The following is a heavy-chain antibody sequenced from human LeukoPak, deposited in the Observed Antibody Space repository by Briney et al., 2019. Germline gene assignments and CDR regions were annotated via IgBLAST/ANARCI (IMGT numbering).Heavy chain of an antibody. D-gene: IGHD1-14*01. V-gene: IGHV3-13*01. CDR3: ARYSSGSALDI. J-gene: IGHJ3*02. CDR1: GFIISTND. Sequence: GGSLRLSCAASGFIISTNDMHWVRQATGKGLEWVSAIGIAGDTYYAGSVKGRFTISRENAKNSLYLQINSLRAGDTAVYYCARYSSGSALDIWGQGTMVTVSS. CDR2: IGIAGDT.